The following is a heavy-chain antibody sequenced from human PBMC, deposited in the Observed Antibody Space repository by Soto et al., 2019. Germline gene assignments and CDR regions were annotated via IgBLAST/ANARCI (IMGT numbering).Heavy chain of an antibody. Sequence: SGPTLVNPSQTLTLTCTFSGFSITTDGVGVGWIRQPPGKALECLAVIFWDDDERYRPSLKTRLTISKDTSKNQVVLTMTNMDPVDTATYYCARTLYYYDSSGYAHYVMDVWGQGTTVTVSS. CDR3: ARTLYYYDSSGYAHYVMDV. CDR2: IFWDDDE. D-gene: IGHD3-22*01. V-gene: IGHV2-5*02. CDR1: GFSITTDGVG. J-gene: IGHJ6*02.